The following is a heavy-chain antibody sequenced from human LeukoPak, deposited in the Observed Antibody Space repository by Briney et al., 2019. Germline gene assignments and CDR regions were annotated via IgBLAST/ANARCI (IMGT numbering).Heavy chain of an antibody. CDR3: AAAVYDSSGYYYEYYFDY. D-gene: IGHD3-22*01. V-gene: IGHV1-58*02. CDR1: GFTFTSSA. Sequence: SVKVSCKASGFTFTSSAMQWVRQARGQRLEWIGWIVVGSGNTNYAQKFQERVTITRDMSTSTAYMELSSLGSEDTAVYYCAAAVYDSSGYYYEYYFDYWGQGTLVTVSS. CDR2: IVVGSGNT. J-gene: IGHJ4*02.